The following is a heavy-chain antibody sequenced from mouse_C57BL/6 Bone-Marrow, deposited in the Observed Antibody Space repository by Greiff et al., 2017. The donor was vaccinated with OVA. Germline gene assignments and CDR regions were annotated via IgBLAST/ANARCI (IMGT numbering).Heavy chain of an antibody. CDR3: ARVIYDGFAWFAY. V-gene: IGHV1-4*01. D-gene: IGHD2-3*01. J-gene: IGHJ3*01. Sequence: QVQLQQSGAELARPGASVKMSCKASGYTFTSYTMHWVKQRPGQGLEWIGYINPSSGYTKYNQKFKDKATLTADKSSSTAYMQLSSLTSEDSAVYYCARVIYDGFAWFAYWGQGTLVTVSA. CDR1: GYTFTSYT. CDR2: INPSSGYT.